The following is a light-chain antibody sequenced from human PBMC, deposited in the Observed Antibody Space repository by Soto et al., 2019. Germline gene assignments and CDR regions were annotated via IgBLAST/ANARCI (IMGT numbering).Light chain of an antibody. J-gene: IGLJ2*01. CDR3: AAWDDSLNGRV. Sequence: QSVLTQPPSASGTPGQRVTISCSGSSSNIGSNIVNWYQQLPGTAPKLLIYSNDQRPSGVPVRFSGSKSGTSASLAISGLQSEDEADDYCAAWDDSLNGRVFGGGTKLTVL. V-gene: IGLV1-44*01. CDR2: SND. CDR1: SSNIGSNI.